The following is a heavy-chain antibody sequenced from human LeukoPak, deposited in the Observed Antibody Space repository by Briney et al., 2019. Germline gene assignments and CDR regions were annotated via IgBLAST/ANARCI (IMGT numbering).Heavy chain of an antibody. CDR2: ISWDGGST. V-gene: IGHV3-43*01. CDR1: GFTFDDYT. CDR3: AKDGALEMATIYARDYYMDV. Sequence: GGSLRLSCAASGFTFDDYTMHWFRQAPGKGLEWVSLISWDGGSTYYADSVKGRFTISRDNSKNSLYLQMNSLRTEDTALYYCAKDGALEMATIYARDYYMDVWGKGTTVTVSS. D-gene: IGHD5-24*01. J-gene: IGHJ6*03.